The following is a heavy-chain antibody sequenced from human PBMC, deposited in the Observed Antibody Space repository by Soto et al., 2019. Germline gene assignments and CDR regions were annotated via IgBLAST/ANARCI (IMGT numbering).Heavy chain of an antibody. J-gene: IGHJ4*01. CDR2: ISARGGSL. V-gene: IGHV3-23*01. CDR1: GFSFSSYA. CDR3: AKGSIESSASVDN. Sequence: EVQLLESGGGLVQPGGSLRLSCAASGFSFSSYAMVWVRQAPGKGLEWVSVISARGGSLYFADSVKGRFTISRDNSKTVLSLEMNSLRAEETATSFCAKGSIESSASVDNWGHGNLVVVSS. D-gene: IGHD1-26*01.